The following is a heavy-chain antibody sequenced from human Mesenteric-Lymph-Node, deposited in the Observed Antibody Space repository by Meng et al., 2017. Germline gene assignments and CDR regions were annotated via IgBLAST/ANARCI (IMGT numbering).Heavy chain of an antibody. CDR2: IYYSGST. Sequence: QESGPCLLMPSQPLSLTCTVPGVSISNADYYWGWIRQPPGKGLEWIGYIYYSGSTYYNPSLKSRVTMSVDTSKNQFSLKLSSVTDADTVVYYCARVGACSGGSCYFRLFDYWGQGMLVTVSS. D-gene: IGHD2-15*01. CDR1: GVSISNADYY. V-gene: IGHV4-30-4*01. CDR3: ARVGACSGGSCYFRLFDY. J-gene: IGHJ4*02.